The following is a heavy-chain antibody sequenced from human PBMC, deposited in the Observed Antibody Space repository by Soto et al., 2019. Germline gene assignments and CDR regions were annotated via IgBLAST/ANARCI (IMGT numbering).Heavy chain of an antibody. D-gene: IGHD3-10*01. J-gene: IGHJ4*02. CDR1: GFTFSSYA. Sequence: GGSLRLSCAASGFTFSSYAMSWVRQAPGKGLEWVSAISGSGGSTYYADSVKGRFTISRDNSKNTLYLQMNSLRSEDTAVYYCASLMVRGVISYWGQGTLVTVSS. CDR3: ASLMVRGVISY. V-gene: IGHV3-23*01. CDR2: ISGSGGST.